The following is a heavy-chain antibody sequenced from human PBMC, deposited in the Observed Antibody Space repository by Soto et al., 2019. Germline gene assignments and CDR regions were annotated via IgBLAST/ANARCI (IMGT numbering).Heavy chain of an antibody. V-gene: IGHV5-51*01. J-gene: IGHJ6*01. CDR3: AKLRDSSRGYYYGMAF. CDR2: IYPGHSDT. Sequence: KGLEWMGIIYPGHSDTRYSPSFQGQVTISAEKSISNAYLQWSSLKASDTAMYYCAKLRDSSRGYYYGMAFWRQGTTV. D-gene: IGHD6-13*01.